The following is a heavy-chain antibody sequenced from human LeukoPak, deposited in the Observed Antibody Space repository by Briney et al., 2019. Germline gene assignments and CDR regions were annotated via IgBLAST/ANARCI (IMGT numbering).Heavy chain of an antibody. D-gene: IGHD1-1*01. CDR1: GGSISTYY. V-gene: IGHV4-59*01. Sequence: SETLSLTCTVSGGSISTYYWSWIRQPPGKGLEWIGYIYDSGSTNYNPSLKSRVTISVDTSKNQFSLKLRSVTAADTAVYYCAGVQTAAVDYWGQGTLVTVSS. J-gene: IGHJ4*02. CDR3: AGVQTAAVDY. CDR2: IYDSGST.